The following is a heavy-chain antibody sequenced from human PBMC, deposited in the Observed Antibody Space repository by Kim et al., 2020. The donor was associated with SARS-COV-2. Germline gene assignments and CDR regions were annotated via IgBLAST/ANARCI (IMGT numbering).Heavy chain of an antibody. V-gene: IGHV4-39*01. J-gene: IGHJ6*02. CDR2: IYYSGST. CDR1: GGSISSSSYY. Sequence: SETLSLTCTVSGGSISSSSYYWGWIRQPPGKGLEWIGSIYYSGSTYYNPSLKSRVTISVDTSKNQFSLKLSSVTAADTAVYYCARLHSVTTFRGYYYYGMDVWGQGTTVTVSS. CDR3: ARLHSVTTFRGYYYYGMDV. D-gene: IGHD4-17*01.